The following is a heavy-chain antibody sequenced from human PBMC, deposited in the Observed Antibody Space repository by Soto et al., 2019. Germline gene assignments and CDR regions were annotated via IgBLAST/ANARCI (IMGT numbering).Heavy chain of an antibody. CDR2: INPSGGST. CDR1: GYTFTSYY. J-gene: IGHJ6*03. Sequence: ASLNGARKTAGYTFTSYYRHWVRKAPGQGSERMGIINPSGGSTSYAQKFQGRVAMTRDTSTSTVYMELSSLRSEDTAVYYCARDKSVLRFLEWLPLDYYYYYMDVWGKGTTVTVSS. V-gene: IGHV1-46*03. D-gene: IGHD3-3*01. CDR3: ARDKSVLRFLEWLPLDYYYYYMDV.